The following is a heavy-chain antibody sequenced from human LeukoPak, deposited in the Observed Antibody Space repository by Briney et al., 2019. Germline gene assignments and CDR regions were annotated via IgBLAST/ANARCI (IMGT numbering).Heavy chain of an antibody. CDR3: ARRFTDDYGGLNWFDP. CDR1: GGSISSYY. V-gene: IGHV4-59*01. D-gene: IGHD4-23*01. J-gene: IGHJ5*02. CDR2: INYSGST. Sequence: SETLSLTCTVSGGSISSYYWSWIRQPPGKGLEWIGYINYSGSTNYNPSLKSRVTISVDTSKNQFSLKLSSVAAADTAVYYCARRFTDDYGGLNWFDPWGQGTLVTVSS.